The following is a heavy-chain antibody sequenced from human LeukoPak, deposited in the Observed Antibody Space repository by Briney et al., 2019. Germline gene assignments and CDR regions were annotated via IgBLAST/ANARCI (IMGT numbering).Heavy chain of an antibody. D-gene: IGHD5-12*01. CDR1: GFTFSSYS. J-gene: IGHJ6*02. Sequence: GRSLRLSCAASGFTFSSYSMNWVRQAPGKGLEWVSSISSSSSYIYYADSVKGRFTISRDNAKNSLYLQMNSLRAEDTAVYYCARDPGYSGYVSYYYYGMDVWGQGTTVTVSS. CDR2: ISSSSSYI. V-gene: IGHV3-21*01. CDR3: ARDPGYSGYVSYYYYGMDV.